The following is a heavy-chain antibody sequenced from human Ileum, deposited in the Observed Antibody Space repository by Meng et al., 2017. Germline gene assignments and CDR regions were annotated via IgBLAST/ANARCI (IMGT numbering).Heavy chain of an antibody. CDR1: WISVTTDGVG. J-gene: IGHJ4*02. CDR3: AHKREETTVNYFDY. CDR2: IYWDDDT. V-gene: IGHV2-5*02. D-gene: IGHD4-17*01. Sequence: QSHLHESGPTVVNPTQTLTLTCTLSWISVTTDGVGVGWIRQSPGKALEWLALIYWDDDTRYSPSLKHRLTITKDTSKNQVVLTMNDMDPVDTATYYCAHKREETTVNYFDYWGQGTLVTVSS.